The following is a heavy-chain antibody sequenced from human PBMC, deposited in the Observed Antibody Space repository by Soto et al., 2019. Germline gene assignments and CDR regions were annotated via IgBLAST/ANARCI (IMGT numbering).Heavy chain of an antibody. CDR1: GYTFTSYG. V-gene: IGHV1-18*01. J-gene: IGHJ4*02. Sequence: QVQLVQSGAEVKKPGASVKVSCKASGYTFTSYGISWVRQAPGQGLEWMGWISAYNGNTNYAQKLQGRVTMTTDTXTTXAYMELRSLRSDDTAVYYCARDGSHYYYGSGTLDYWGQGTLVTVSS. CDR3: ARDGSHYYYGSGTLDY. CDR2: ISAYNGNT. D-gene: IGHD3-10*01.